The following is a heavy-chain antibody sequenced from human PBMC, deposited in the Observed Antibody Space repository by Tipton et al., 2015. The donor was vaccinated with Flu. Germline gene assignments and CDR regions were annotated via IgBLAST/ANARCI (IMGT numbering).Heavy chain of an antibody. CDR1: GGSIGVTTYY. Sequence: TLSLTCTVSGGSIGVTTYYWGWIRQPPGKGLEYIGSVYYTGGTYFNPSLKSRVTVSIDTSKKQFSLKLNSVTAADTAVYYCARLSLSFNAFDIWGQGTTVTVPS. V-gene: IGHV4-39*07. CDR3: ARLSLSFNAFDI. D-gene: IGHD2/OR15-2a*01. CDR2: VYYTGGT. J-gene: IGHJ3*02.